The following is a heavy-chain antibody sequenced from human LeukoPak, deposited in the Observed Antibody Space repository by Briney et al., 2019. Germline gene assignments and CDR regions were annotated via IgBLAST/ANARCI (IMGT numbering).Heavy chain of an antibody. J-gene: IGHJ4*02. Sequence: PGGALRLSCAASGFAFISNYMSWGRQAPGKGLEWGSVIYSGGSTYYADSVKGRFTISRDNSKNTLYLQMNSLRAEDTAVYYCARGARQWANYWGQGTLVTVSS. CDR1: GFAFISNY. V-gene: IGHV3-53*01. CDR3: ARGARQWANY. CDR2: IYSGGST. D-gene: IGHD6-19*01.